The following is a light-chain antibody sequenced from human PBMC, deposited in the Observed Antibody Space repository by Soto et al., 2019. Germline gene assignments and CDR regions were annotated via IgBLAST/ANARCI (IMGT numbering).Light chain of an antibody. CDR2: EVN. J-gene: IGLJ1*01. Sequence: QSALIQPASVSGSPGQSLTISCTGTSSDVGGSNYVSWYQHHPHRAPKLLIYEVNYRPSGVSNRFSGSKSGNTASLTISGLQAEDEADYYCSSYTSSNTLEVFGVGTKVTVL. V-gene: IGLV2-14*01. CDR3: SSYTSSNTLEV. CDR1: SSDVGGSNY.